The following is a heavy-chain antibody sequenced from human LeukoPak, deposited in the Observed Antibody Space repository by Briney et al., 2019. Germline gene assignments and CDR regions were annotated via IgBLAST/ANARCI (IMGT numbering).Heavy chain of an antibody. CDR3: AREAGLLWFGDWIGPFDI. D-gene: IGHD3-10*01. CDR1: GGSISTYY. CDR2: VDYAGIT. V-gene: IGHV4-59*01. Sequence: SGTLSLTCAVSGGSISTYYWSWIRQPPGKRLEWIGYVDYAGITDFNPSLKSRVTISVDTSKNQFSLKLSSVTAADTAVYYCAREAGLLWFGDWIGPFDIWGQGTMVTVSS. J-gene: IGHJ3*02.